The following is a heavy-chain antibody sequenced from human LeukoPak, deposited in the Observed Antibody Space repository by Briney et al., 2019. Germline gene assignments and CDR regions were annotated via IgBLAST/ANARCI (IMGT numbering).Heavy chain of an antibody. V-gene: IGHV4-30-4*01. Sequence: SETLSLTCTVSGGSISSGDYYWSWIRQPPGKGLEWIGYTYYSGSTYYNPSLKSRVTISVDTSKNQFSLKLSSVTAADTAVYYCARDQVTMVRGVIITFFDYWGQGTLVTVSS. CDR1: GGSISSGDYY. D-gene: IGHD3-10*01. CDR2: TYYSGST. J-gene: IGHJ4*02. CDR3: ARDQVTMVRGVIITFFDY.